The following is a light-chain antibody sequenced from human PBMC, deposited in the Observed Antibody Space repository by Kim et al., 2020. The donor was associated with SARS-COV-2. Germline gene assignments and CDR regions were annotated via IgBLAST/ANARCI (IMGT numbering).Light chain of an antibody. Sequence: DIQMTQSPSTLSASVGDRVTITCRASQAIGSLLAWYQQKPGKAPKLLIYDASTLKSGVPSRFSGRGSGSEYTLTIRNLQTGDLATYHCQQYYSPSPRTFGQGTKVDIK. CDR1: QAIGSL. V-gene: IGKV1-5*01. CDR3: QQYYSPSPRT. J-gene: IGKJ1*01. CDR2: DAS.